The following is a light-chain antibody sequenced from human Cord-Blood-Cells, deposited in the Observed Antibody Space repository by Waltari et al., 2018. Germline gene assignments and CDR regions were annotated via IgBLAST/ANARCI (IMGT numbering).Light chain of an antibody. CDR3: SSYAGSNNV. V-gene: IGLV2-8*01. J-gene: IGLJ3*02. CDR1: SSDVGGYNY. Sequence: QSALTQPPSASGSPGQSVTISCTGTSSDVGGYNYVSWYQQHPGKAPKHMISEISKRPSGVPDRFAGSKSGNTASLTVSGLQAEDEADYYCSSYAGSNNVFGGGTKLTVL. CDR2: EIS.